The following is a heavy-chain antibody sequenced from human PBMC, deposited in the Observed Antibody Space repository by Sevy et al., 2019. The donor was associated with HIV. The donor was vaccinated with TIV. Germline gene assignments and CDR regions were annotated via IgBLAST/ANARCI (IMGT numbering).Heavy chain of an antibody. J-gene: IGHJ2*01. D-gene: IGHD3-10*01. CDR3: PRDRVQASHWYFDL. V-gene: IGHV3-21*01. CDR1: GFTFSNSN. Sequence: GGSLRLSCAGAGFTFSNSNMNWVRQAPGKGLQRVSSITSDSGYIYYADSVKGRFIISRDNAKNSVYLQMNSLRADDTAVYYCPRDRVQASHWYFDLWGRGTLVTISS. CDR2: ITSDSGYI.